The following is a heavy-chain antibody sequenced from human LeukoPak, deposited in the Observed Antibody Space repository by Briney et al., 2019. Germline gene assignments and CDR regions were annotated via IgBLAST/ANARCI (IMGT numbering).Heavy chain of an antibody. CDR3: ARQSSGRYSGPFDY. CDR1: GFTFSNYG. D-gene: IGHD1-26*01. CDR2: ISYDGSNK. V-gene: IGHV3-30*03. J-gene: IGHJ4*02. Sequence: PGGSLRLSCAASGFTFSNYGMHWVRQAPGKGLEWVSFISYDGSNKYYADSVKGRFTISRDNSKNTLYLQMNSLRAEDTAVYYCARQSSGRYSGPFDYWGLGTLVTVSS.